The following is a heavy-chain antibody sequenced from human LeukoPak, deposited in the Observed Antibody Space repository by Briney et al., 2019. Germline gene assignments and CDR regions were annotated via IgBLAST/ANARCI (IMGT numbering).Heavy chain of an antibody. J-gene: IGHJ5*02. D-gene: IGHD2-2*01. CDR2: IYYSGST. CDR1: GGSISSGGYY. CDR3: ARGGPLYCSSTSCSQYNWFDP. V-gene: IGHV4-31*03. Sequence: SETLSLTCTVSGGSISSGGYYWSWIRQHPGKGLEWIGYIYYSGSTYYNPSLKSRVTISVDTSKNQFSLKLSSVTAADTAVYYCARGGPLYCSSTSCSQYNWFDPWAQGTLVTVSS.